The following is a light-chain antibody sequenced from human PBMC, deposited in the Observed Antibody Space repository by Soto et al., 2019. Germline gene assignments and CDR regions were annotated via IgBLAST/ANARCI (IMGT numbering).Light chain of an antibody. V-gene: IGKV3D-20*02. CDR1: QRVHKAY. CDR2: GAS. CDR3: QHRSNCPT. J-gene: IGKJ5*01. Sequence: EIVLTRCRGPRVWSPGDGSTLSCRASQRVHKAYLVWYQVNPGQAPRRLIYGASSRAPGIPDRFSGRGFGTDFTLTISRLEPEDVAVYYCQHRSNCPTFGPGTRLEI.